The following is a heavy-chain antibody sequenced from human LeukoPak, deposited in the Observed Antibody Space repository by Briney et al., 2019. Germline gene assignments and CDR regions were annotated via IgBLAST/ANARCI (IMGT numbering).Heavy chain of an antibody. Sequence: GGSLRLSCAASGLTFSSYGMHWVRQAPGEGLEWVAVISYDGSNKYYADSVKGRFTISRDNSKNTLYLQMNSLRAEDTAVYYCAKGVRFVEWLPTGMDVWGQGTTVTVSS. CDR1: GLTFSSYG. V-gene: IGHV3-30*18. CDR3: AKGVRFVEWLPTGMDV. CDR2: ISYDGSNK. D-gene: IGHD3-3*01. J-gene: IGHJ6*02.